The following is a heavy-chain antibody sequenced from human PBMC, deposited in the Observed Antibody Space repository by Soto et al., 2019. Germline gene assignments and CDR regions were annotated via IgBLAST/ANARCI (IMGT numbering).Heavy chain of an antibody. J-gene: IGHJ6*02. V-gene: IGHV4-31*03. CDR2: IYYSGST. CDR1: GGSISSGGYY. CDR3: ARDSGSGSYYNDDYYYGMDV. Sequence: SETLSLTCTVSGGSISSGGYYWSWIRQHPGKGLEWIGYIYYSGSTYYNPSLKSRVTISVDTSKNQFSLKLSSVTAADTAVYYCARDSGSGSYYNDDYYYGMDVWGQGTTVTVSS. D-gene: IGHD3-10*01.